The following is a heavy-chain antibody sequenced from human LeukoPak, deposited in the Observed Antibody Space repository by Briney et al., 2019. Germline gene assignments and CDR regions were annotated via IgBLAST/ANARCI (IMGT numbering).Heavy chain of an antibody. V-gene: IGHV4-59*01. D-gene: IGHD3-10*01. Sequence: SETLSLTCTVSGGSISSYYWSWIRQPPGKGLEWIGYIYYSGSTNYNPPLKSRVTISVDTSKNQFSLKLSSVTAADTAVYYCARDTYGDWYFDLWGRGTLVTVSS. CDR3: ARDTYGDWYFDL. CDR2: IYYSGST. J-gene: IGHJ2*01. CDR1: GGSISSYY.